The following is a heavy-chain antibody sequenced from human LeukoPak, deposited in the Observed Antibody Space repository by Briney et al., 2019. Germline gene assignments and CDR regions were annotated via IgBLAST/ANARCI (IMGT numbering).Heavy chain of an antibody. J-gene: IGHJ5*02. Sequence: ASVKVSCKASGYTFTSYGITWVRQAPGQGLEWMGWNSGYNGNTNYAQKLQGRVTMTTDTSTSTAYMELRSLRSDDTAVYYCAREYGPNWFDPWGQGTLVTVSS. V-gene: IGHV1-18*01. CDR3: AREYGPNWFDP. CDR2: NSGYNGNT. CDR1: GYTFTSYG. D-gene: IGHD3-10*01.